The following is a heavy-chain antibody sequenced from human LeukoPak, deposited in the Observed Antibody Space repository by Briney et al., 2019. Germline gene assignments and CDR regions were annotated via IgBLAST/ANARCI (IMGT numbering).Heavy chain of an antibody. V-gene: IGHV3-48*03. J-gene: IGHJ4*02. D-gene: IGHD6-13*01. CDR3: ARVRPGIAAALGPFDY. Sequence: GGSLRLSCAASGFTFSSYEMNWVRQAPGKGLEWVSYISSSGSTIYYADSVKGRFTISRDNAKNSLYLQMNSLRAEDTAVYYCARVRPGIAAALGPFDYWGQGTLVTVSS. CDR1: GFTFSSYE. CDR2: ISSSGSTI.